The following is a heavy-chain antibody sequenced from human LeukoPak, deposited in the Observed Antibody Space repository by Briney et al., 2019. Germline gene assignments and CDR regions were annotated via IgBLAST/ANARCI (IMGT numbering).Heavy chain of an antibody. CDR2: IWYNGKNK. Sequence: GRSLRLSCAASGFTFSTYAMHWVRQAPGKGLEWVAMIWYNGKNKHYADSVKGRFTISRDNSKNTLDLQMNSLRADDTAVYYCVRDPSNSGWAFDYWGQGALVTVSS. J-gene: IGHJ4*02. D-gene: IGHD6-19*01. CDR3: VRDPSNSGWAFDY. V-gene: IGHV3-33*01. CDR1: GFTFSTYA.